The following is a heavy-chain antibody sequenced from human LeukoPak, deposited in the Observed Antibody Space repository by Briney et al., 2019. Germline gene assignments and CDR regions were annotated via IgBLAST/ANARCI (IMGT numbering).Heavy chain of an antibody. CDR3: ARGRGYGDHFDY. CDR1: GYTFTSYA. J-gene: IGHJ4*02. CDR2: INAGNGNT. D-gene: IGHD4-17*01. Sequence: ASVKVSCKASGYTFTSYAMHWVRQAPGQRLEWMGWINAGNGNTKYSQKFQGRVTITRDTSASTAYMELSSLRSEDTAVYYCARGRGYGDHFDYWGQGTLVTVSS. V-gene: IGHV1-3*01.